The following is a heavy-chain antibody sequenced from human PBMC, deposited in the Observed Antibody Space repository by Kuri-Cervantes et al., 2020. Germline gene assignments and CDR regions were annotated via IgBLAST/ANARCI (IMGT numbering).Heavy chain of an antibody. CDR3: ARRGGYNYGYYHYYYMDV. V-gene: IGHV4-34*01. Sequence: SETLSLTCAVYGGSFSGYYWSWIRQPPGKGLEWIGEINHSGSTNYNPSLKSRVSISVDTSKNQFSLKLSSVTAADTAVYYCARRGGYNYGYYHYYYMDVWGKGTTVTVSS. D-gene: IGHD5-18*01. CDR1: GGSFSGYY. CDR2: INHSGST. J-gene: IGHJ6*03.